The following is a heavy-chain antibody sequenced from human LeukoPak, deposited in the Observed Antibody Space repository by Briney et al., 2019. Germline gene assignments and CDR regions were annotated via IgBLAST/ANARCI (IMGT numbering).Heavy chain of an antibody. V-gene: IGHV3-9*01. J-gene: IGHJ5*02. D-gene: IGHD4-23*01. CDR1: GFTFDDYA. CDR2: ISWNSGSI. CDR3: AKDISDYGGTRGFDP. Sequence: GGSLRLSCAASGFTFDDYAMHWVRQAPGKGLEWVSGISWNSGSIGYADSVKGRFTISRDNAKNSLYLQMNSLRAEDTALYYCAKDISDYGGTRGFDPWGQGTLVTVSS.